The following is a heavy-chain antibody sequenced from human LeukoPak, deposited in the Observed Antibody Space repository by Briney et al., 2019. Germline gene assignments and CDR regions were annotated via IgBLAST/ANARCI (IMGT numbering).Heavy chain of an antibody. CDR3: ARCSTGLVRYFDY. V-gene: IGHV3-48*01. CDR2: ISSSSSTI. J-gene: IGHJ4*02. CDR1: GFTFSSYS. Sequence: PGGSLRLSCAASGFTFSSYSMNWVRQAPGKGLEWVSYISSSSSTIYYADSVKGRFTISRDNAKNSLYLQMNSLRAEDTAVYYCARCSTGLVRYFDYWGKGTLVTVSS. D-gene: IGHD6-19*01.